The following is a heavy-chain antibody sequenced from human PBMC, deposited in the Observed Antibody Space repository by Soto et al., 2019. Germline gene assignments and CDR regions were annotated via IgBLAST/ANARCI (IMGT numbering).Heavy chain of an antibody. CDR3: ARGGRGNYGSGSYYHVHHYYGMDV. V-gene: IGHV4-34*01. Sequence: SETLSLTCAVYGGSFSVYYWSWIRQPPGKGLEWIGEINHSGSTNYNPSLKSRVTISVDTSKNQFSLKLSSVTAADTAVYYCARGGRGNYGSGSYYHVHHYYGMDVWGKGTTVTVSS. D-gene: IGHD3-10*01. CDR1: GGSFSVYY. CDR2: INHSGST. J-gene: IGHJ6*04.